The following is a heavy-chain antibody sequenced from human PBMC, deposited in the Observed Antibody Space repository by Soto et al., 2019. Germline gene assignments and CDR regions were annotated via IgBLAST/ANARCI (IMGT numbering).Heavy chain of an antibody. CDR1: GYSFSNYW. D-gene: IGHD2-15*01. Sequence: PGESLKISCKGSGYSFSNYWINWVRQMPGKGLEWMGRIDPSDSYTDYGPSFQGHVTISVDKSITTAYLQWRSLKAADTAIYYRASPRGGGSFDDWGQGTLVTVSS. CDR3: ASPRGGGSFDD. CDR2: IDPSDSYT. J-gene: IGHJ4*02. V-gene: IGHV5-10-1*01.